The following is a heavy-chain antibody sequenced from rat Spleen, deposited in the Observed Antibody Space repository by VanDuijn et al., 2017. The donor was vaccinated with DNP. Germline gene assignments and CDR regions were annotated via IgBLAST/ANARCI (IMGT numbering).Heavy chain of an antibody. Sequence: EVQLVETGGGLVQPGKSLKLSCVASGFTFSSYWMYWIRQTPGKGLEWLSSINTDGGSTFYPDSVKGRFTISRDNAENTVYLQMNSLRSEDTATYYCARSDSYGFPYWGQGTLVTVSS. J-gene: IGHJ3*01. CDR1: GFTFSSYW. CDR3: ARSDSYGFPY. V-gene: IGHV5-58*01. CDR2: INTDGGST. D-gene: IGHD1-2*01.